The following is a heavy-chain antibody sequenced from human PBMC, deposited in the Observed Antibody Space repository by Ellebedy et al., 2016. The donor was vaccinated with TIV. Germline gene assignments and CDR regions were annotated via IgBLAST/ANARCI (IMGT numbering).Heavy chain of an antibody. CDR1: GFTFSSYA. CDR3: AKDHGYYDFWSGYFGDAFDI. J-gene: IGHJ3*02. D-gene: IGHD3-3*01. V-gene: IGHV3-23*01. CDR2: ISGSGGST. Sequence: GESLKISXAASGFTFSSYAMSWVRQAPGKGLEWVSAISGSGGSTYYADSVKGRFTISRDNSKNTLYLQMNSLRAEDTAVYYCAKDHGYYDFWSGYFGDAFDIWGQGTMVTVSS.